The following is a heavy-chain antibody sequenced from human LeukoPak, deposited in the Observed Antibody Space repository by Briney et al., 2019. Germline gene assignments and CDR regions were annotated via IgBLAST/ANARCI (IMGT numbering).Heavy chain of an antibody. CDR2: IYTSGTT. J-gene: IGHJ5*02. Sequence: ASESLSLTCTVSGGSTSSYYWSWIRQPAGKGLELIGRIYTSGTTNYNPSLKSRVTMSVDTSKNQFSLKLSSVTAADTAVYYCARAPTGAGGWNWFDPWGQGTLVTVSS. D-gene: IGHD1-1*01. CDR3: ARAPTGAGGWNWFDP. V-gene: IGHV4-4*07. CDR1: GGSTSSYY.